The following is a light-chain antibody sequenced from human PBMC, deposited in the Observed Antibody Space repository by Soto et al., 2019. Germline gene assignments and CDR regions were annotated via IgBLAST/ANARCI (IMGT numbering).Light chain of an antibody. V-gene: IGKV3-20*01. Sequence: EIVLTQSPGTLSLSPWERATLSCRASQSVTSSYLAWYQQKPGQAPRLLIYGASSSATGIPDRFSGSGSGTDFTLTISRLEPVDFAVYYCQQYGSSPLTFGGGTKVEIK. J-gene: IGKJ4*01. CDR2: GAS. CDR1: QSVTSSY. CDR3: QQYGSSPLT.